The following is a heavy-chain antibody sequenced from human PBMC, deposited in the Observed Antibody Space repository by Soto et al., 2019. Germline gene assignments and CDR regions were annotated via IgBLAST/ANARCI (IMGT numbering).Heavy chain of an antibody. CDR3: ARLFWNGYYYCGMDD. CDR2: VYYSGGT. CDR1: GCSISSSSYY. V-gene: IGHV4-39*01. J-gene: IGHJ6*02. D-gene: IGHD1-1*01. Sequence: SETLSLTCTASGCSISSSSYYWGWIRQPPGKGLEWIGSVYYSGGTYYNPSLKSRVTISVDTTKNQFSLKLSSVTAADTAVYYCARLFWNGYYYCGMDDWGQGTTVTVSS.